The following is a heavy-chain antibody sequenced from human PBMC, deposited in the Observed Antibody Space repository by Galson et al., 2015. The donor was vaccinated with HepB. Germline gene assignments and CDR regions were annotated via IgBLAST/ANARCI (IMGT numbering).Heavy chain of an antibody. CDR3: ATIRVGYCITTSCKADDFDI. CDR1: GYTFSTYY. D-gene: IGHD2-2*01. CDR2: INPSGGRT. V-gene: IGHV1-46*01. J-gene: IGHJ3*02. Sequence: QSGAEVKKPGASVKVSCKASGYTFSTYYIHWVRQAPGQGLEWMGIINPSGGRTTYAQKFQDRVTMTRDPSTSTVYMELSSLRSEDTAVYYCATIRVGYCITTSCKADDFDIWGQGTMVTVSS.